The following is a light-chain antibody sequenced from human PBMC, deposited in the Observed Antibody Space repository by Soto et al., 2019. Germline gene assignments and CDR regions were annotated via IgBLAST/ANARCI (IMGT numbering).Light chain of an antibody. V-gene: IGKV1-5*03. CDR1: QSISNW. CDR2: QAS. J-gene: IGKJ1*01. CDR3: KQYNKT. Sequence: DIQMTQSPSTLSAAVGDRVTIACRASQSISNWLAWYQQKPGKAPKLLIYQASNLETGVPSRFSGSGSGTDFTITIGNLQPDDFATYYCKQYNKTFGQGTKVEF.